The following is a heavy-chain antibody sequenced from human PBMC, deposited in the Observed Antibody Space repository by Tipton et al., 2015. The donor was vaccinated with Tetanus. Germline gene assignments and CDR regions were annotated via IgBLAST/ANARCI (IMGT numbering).Heavy chain of an antibody. Sequence: TLSLTCSVSGASLRSGDYNWSWIRQPPGKGLEWLAYISDSGLSNSNYFLKSRITISRDTSRNQFSLKLTSVTAADTAVYYCTRANHEFPKKGPFESGGQGTLVIVS. J-gene: IGHJ4*02. CDR1: GASLRSGDYN. CDR2: ISDSGLS. CDR3: TRANHEFPKKGPFES. V-gene: IGHV4-61*08. D-gene: IGHD3-10*01.